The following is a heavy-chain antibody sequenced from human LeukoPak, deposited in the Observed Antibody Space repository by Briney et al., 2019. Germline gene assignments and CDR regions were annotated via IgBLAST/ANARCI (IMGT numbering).Heavy chain of an antibody. CDR3: ARTPYSSSWYWGNDWFDP. D-gene: IGHD6-13*01. CDR1: GSRFTSYW. CDR2: IYPGDSDT. V-gene: IGHV5-51*01. Sequence: GAPLKISCKGSGSRFTSYWIGWVRQMPGKGLEWMGIIYPGDSDTRYSPSFQGQVTISADKSISTAYLQWSSLKASDTAMYYCARTPYSSSWYWGNDWFDPWGQGTLVTVSS. J-gene: IGHJ5*02.